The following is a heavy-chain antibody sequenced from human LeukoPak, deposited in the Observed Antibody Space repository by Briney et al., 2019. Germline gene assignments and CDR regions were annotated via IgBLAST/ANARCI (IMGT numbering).Heavy chain of an antibody. Sequence: ASVKVSCTASGFTFITYSINWVRQAPGQGLEWMGWISGYNGNTNYAQNLQGRVTMTTDTSTSTAYMELRRLRSDDTAVYYCARGWGVVTSPFEQQKLRYYVRCVRGTQVTVSS. CDR3: ARGWGVVTSPFEQQKLRYYVR. D-gene: IGHD2-21*02. J-gene: IGHJ2*01. CDR1: GFTFITYS. V-gene: IGHV1-18*01. CDR2: ISGYNGNT.